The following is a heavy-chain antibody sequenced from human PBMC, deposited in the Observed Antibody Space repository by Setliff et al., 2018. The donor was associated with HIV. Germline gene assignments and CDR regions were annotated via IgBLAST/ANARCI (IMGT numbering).Heavy chain of an antibody. CDR3: ASTENYYDTSAYYYQRY. V-gene: IGHV1-2*02. Sequence: ASVKVSCKAPGYTFTGYYMHWVRQAPGQGLEWMGWIHPNSGGTNYAQKFQGRVTMTRDTSISTAYMALSRLRSDDTAVFYCASTENYYDTSAYYYQRYWGQGTLVTVSS. D-gene: IGHD3-22*01. CDR1: GYTFTGYY. J-gene: IGHJ4*02. CDR2: IHPNSGGT.